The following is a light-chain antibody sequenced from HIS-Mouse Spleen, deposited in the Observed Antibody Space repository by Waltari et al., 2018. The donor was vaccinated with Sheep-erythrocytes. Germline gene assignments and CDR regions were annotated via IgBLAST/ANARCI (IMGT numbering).Light chain of an antibody. CDR1: SSDVGGYNY. CDR2: DVS. CDR3: CSYAGSYNHV. V-gene: IGLV2-11*01. Sequence: QSALTQPRSVFGSPGQSVTISCTGTSSDVGGYNYVSWYQQHPGKAPKLMIYDVSKRPSGVPGRFSGSKAGNPASRTISGLQAEDEADYYCCSYAGSYNHVFATGTKVTVL. J-gene: IGLJ1*01.